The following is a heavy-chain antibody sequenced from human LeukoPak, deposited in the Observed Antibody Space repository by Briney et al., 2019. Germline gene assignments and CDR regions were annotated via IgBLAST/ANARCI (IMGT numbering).Heavy chain of an antibody. D-gene: IGHD2-2*01. CDR2: INHSVST. Sequence: SETLSLTCAVYGGSFSGYYWSWIRQPPGKGLEWIGEINHSVSTNYNPSLKSRVTISVDTSKNQFSLKLSSVTAADTAVYYCARMVVVVPAAIDYWGQGTLVTVSS. V-gene: IGHV4-34*01. CDR3: ARMVVVVPAAIDY. CDR1: GGSFSGYY. J-gene: IGHJ4*02.